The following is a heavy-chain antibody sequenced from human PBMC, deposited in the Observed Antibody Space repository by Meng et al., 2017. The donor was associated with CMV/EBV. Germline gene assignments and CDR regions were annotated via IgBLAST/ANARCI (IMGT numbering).Heavy chain of an antibody. Sequence: GESLKISCAASGFTFSSYSMNWVRQAPGKGLEWVSSISSSSSYIYYADSVKGRFTISRDNAKNSLYLQMNSLRAEDTAVYYCARDETVIELPFGVVTYTAMVRRTERWFDPWGPGTLVTVSS. D-gene: IGHD5-18*01. CDR1: GFTFSSYS. CDR2: ISSSSSYI. V-gene: IGHV3-21*01. CDR3: ARDETVIELPFGVVTYTAMVRRTERWFDP. J-gene: IGHJ5*02.